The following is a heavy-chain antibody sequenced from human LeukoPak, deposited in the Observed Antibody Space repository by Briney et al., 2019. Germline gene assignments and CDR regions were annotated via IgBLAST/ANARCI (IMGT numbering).Heavy chain of an antibody. Sequence: PGGSLRLSCAASGFTFSSYSMNWVRQAPGKGLEWVSYISSSSSTIYYADSVKGRFTISRDNAKKSLYLQMNSLRAEDTAVYYCARGVVVEVAATYNWFDPWGQGTLVIVSS. J-gene: IGHJ5*02. CDR3: ARGVVVEVAATYNWFDP. V-gene: IGHV3-48*01. D-gene: IGHD2-15*01. CDR1: GFTFSSYS. CDR2: ISSSSSTI.